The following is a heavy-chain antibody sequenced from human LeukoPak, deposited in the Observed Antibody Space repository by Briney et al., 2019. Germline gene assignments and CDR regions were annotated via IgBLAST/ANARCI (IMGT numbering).Heavy chain of an antibody. CDR3: ARADSWYYFDY. J-gene: IGHJ4*02. Sequence: ASVKVSCKASGYTFTGYYMHWVRQAPGQGLEWMGWINPNSGGTNYAQKFQGRVTMTRDTSASTAYMGLSSLRSEDMAVYYCARADSWYYFDYWGQGTLVTVSS. CDR1: GYTFTGYY. CDR2: INPNSGGT. V-gene: IGHV1-2*02. D-gene: IGHD6-13*01.